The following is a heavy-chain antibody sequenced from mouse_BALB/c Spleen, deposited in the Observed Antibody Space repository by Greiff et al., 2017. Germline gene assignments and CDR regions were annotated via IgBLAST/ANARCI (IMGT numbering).Heavy chain of an antibody. CDR3: TRPGGYDNYAMDY. CDR2: IDPSDSYT. CDR1: GYTFTSYW. D-gene: IGHD2-2*01. Sequence: LQQPGAELVKPGASVKMSCKASGYTFTSYWMHWVKQRPGQGLEWIGVIDPSDSYTSYNQKFKGKATLTVDTSSSTAYMQLSSLTSEDSAVYYCTRPGGYDNYAMDYWGQGTSVTVSS. V-gene: IGHV1S127*01. J-gene: IGHJ4*01.